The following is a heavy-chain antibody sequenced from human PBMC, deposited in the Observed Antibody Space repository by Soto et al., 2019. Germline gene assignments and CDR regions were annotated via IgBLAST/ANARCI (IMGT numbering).Heavy chain of an antibody. CDR1: GFTFSSYA. D-gene: IGHD3-3*01. CDR2: ISGSGGST. CDR3: AKACCDDFWSGYDYYYYMDV. V-gene: IGHV3-23*01. Sequence: HPGGSLGLSCAASGFTFSSYAMSWVRQAPGKGLEWVSAISGSGGSTYYADSVKGRFTISRDNSKNTLYLQMNSLRAEDTAVYYCAKACCDDFWSGYDYYYYMDVWGKGTTVTVSS. J-gene: IGHJ6*03.